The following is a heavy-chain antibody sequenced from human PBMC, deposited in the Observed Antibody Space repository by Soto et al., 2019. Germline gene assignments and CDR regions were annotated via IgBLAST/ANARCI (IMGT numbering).Heavy chain of an antibody. J-gene: IGHJ6*02. CDR3: AKDAFPGSSGKPLTLQWGYYYYGMDV. CDR2: ISYDGSNK. Sequence: QVQLVESGGGVVQPGRSLRLSCAASGFTFSSYGMHWVRQAPGKGLEWVAVISYDGSNKYYADSVKGRFTISRDNSKNTLYLQMNSLRAEDTAVYYCAKDAFPGSSGKPLTLQWGYYYYGMDVWGQGTTVTVSS. D-gene: IGHD6-19*01. CDR1: GFTFSSYG. V-gene: IGHV3-30*18.